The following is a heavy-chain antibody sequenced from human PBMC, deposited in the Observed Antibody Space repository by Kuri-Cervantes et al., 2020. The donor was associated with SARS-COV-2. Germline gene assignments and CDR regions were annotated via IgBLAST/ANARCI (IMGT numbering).Heavy chain of an antibody. Sequence: ASVKVSCKASGYTFTSYAMHWVRQAPRQRLEWMGWINAGNGNTKYSQKFQGRVTITRDTSASTAYMELSSLRSEDTAVYYCARGRGGNWFDPWGQGTLVTVSS. V-gene: IGHV1-3*01. J-gene: IGHJ5*02. CDR2: INAGNGNT. CDR1: GYTFTSYA. CDR3: ARGRGGNWFDP. D-gene: IGHD3-16*01.